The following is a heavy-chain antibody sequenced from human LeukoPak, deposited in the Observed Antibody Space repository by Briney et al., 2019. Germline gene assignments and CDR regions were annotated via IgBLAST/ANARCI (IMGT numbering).Heavy chain of an antibody. D-gene: IGHD6-19*01. Sequence: GGSLRLSCAASGFTVSSNYMSWVRQAPGEGLEWVSVIYSGGSTYYADSVKGRFTISRDDSKNTLYLQMNSLRAEDTAVYYCARGRTSGWYESVHFDYWGQGTLVTVSS. J-gene: IGHJ4*02. CDR1: GFTVSSNY. CDR2: IYSGGST. CDR3: ARGRTSGWYESVHFDY. V-gene: IGHV3-53*01.